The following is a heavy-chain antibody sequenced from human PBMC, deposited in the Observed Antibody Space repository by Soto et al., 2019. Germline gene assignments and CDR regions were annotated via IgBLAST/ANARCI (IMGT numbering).Heavy chain of an antibody. J-gene: IGHJ5*02. V-gene: IGHV2-5*02. CDR1: GFSLSTSGVG. CDR3: AHRTAQYYDILTGYLSYNWFDP. CDR2: IYWDDDK. Sequence: SGPTLVNPTQTLTLTCTFSGFSLSTSGVGVGWIRQPPGKALEWLALIYWDDDKRYSPSLKSRLTITKDTSKNQVVLTMTNMDPVDTATYYCAHRTAQYYDILTGYLSYNWFDPWGQGTLLTVSS. D-gene: IGHD3-9*01.